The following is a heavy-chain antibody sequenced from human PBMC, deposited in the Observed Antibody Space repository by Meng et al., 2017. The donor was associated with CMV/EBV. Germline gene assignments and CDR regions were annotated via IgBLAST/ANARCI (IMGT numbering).Heavy chain of an antibody. CDR3: VRDHNWGPDY. CDR2: IYPNSGGP. J-gene: IGHJ4*02. CDR1: GYRFSDPN. D-gene: IGHD1-1*01. Sequence: GVEWKSPGASVKVSCQTSGYRFSDPNMHWVPQAPGQGLEWMGWIYPNSGGPHYAQKFQDRVTMTRDTSISTVYMELSRLTSDDTAVYYCVRDHNWGPDYWGQGTLVTVSS. V-gene: IGHV1-2*02.